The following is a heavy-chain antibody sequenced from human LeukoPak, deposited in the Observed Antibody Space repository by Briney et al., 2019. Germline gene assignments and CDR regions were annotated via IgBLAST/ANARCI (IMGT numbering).Heavy chain of an antibody. CDR1: GGSISSSNW. J-gene: IGHJ4*02. CDR2: IYHSGST. V-gene: IGHV4-4*02. Sequence: PSETLSLTCAVSGGSISSSNWWSWVRQPPGKGLEWIGYIYHSGSTYYNPSLKSRLTMSVDTSKNQFSLKLSSVTAADTAVYFCARGLSAYSYDYGYWGQGTLVTVSS. D-gene: IGHD5-12*01. CDR3: ARGLSAYSYDYGY.